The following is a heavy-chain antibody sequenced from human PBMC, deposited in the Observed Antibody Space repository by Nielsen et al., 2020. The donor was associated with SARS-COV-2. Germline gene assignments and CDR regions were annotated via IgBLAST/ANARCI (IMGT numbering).Heavy chain of an antibody. Sequence: SETLPLTCTVSGGSISSGGYYWSWIRQHPGKGLEWIGYIYYSGSTYYNPSLKSRVTISVDTSKNQFSQKLSSVTAADTAVYYCARGRDYYDSSGYRKYYFDYWGQGTLVTVSS. CDR1: GGSISSGGYY. CDR2: IYYSGST. J-gene: IGHJ4*02. CDR3: ARGRDYYDSSGYRKYYFDY. V-gene: IGHV4-31*03. D-gene: IGHD3-22*01.